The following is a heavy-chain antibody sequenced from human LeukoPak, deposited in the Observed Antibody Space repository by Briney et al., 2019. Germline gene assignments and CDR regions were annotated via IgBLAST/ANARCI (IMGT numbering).Heavy chain of an antibody. D-gene: IGHD3-16*01. CDR1: GFIFKDYW. V-gene: IGHV3-7*03. J-gene: IGHJ5*02. CDR3: AKDAQPRSRWFDP. Sequence: GGSLRLSCAASGFIFKDYWMIWVRQAPGKGLEWVANIKQDGSEKYYVDSVKGRFTISRDDAKNSLYLQMNTLRAEDTAMYYCAKDAQPRSRWFDPWGQGTLVTVSS. CDR2: IKQDGSEK.